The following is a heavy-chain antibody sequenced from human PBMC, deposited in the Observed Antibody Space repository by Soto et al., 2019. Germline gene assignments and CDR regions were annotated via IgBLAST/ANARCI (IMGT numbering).Heavy chain of an antibody. J-gene: IGHJ5*02. CDR2: MNPGSGDT. CDR1: GYTFTNND. V-gene: IGHV1-8*01. D-gene: IGHD5-18*01. Sequence: ASVKVSFKASGYTFTNNDVSWLRQATGQGLEWMGWMNPGSGDTGYAQKFQGRVTMTRDISIATAYMELTSLTSEDTAIYYCARMESFGSLNWFDPWGQGTLVTVSS. CDR3: ARMESFGSLNWFDP.